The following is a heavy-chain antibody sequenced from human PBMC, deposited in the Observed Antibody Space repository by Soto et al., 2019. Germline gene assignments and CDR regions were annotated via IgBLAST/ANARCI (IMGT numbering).Heavy chain of an antibody. Sequence: GGSLRLSCAASGFTFSSYAMSWVRQAPGKGLEWVSAISGSAGSTFYADSVKGRFTISRDNSKNTLYLQMNSLRAEDTAVYYCASQRGIVVVAAADYWGPGTLVTVSS. V-gene: IGHV3-23*01. J-gene: IGHJ4*02. CDR1: GFTFSSYA. CDR2: ISGSAGST. D-gene: IGHD2-15*01. CDR3: ASQRGIVVVAAADY.